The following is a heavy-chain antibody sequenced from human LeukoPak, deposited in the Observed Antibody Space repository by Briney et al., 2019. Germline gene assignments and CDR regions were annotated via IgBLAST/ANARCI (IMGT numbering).Heavy chain of an antibody. CDR2: IRYDGSNK. CDR1: GFTFSSYG. V-gene: IGHV3-30*02. CDR3: AKGLYSGYQPPRVIGASAFDI. Sequence: PGGSLRLSCAASGFTFSSYGMHWVRQAPGKGLEWEAFIRYDGSNKYYADSVKGRFTISRDNSKNTLYLQMNSLRAEDTAVYYCAKGLYSGYQPPRVIGASAFDIWGQGTMVTVSS. J-gene: IGHJ3*02. D-gene: IGHD5-12*01.